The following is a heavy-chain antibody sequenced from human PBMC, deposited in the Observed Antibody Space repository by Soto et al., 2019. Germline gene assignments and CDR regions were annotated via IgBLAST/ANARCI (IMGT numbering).Heavy chain of an antibody. CDR2: IYHSGST. J-gene: IGHJ4*02. D-gene: IGHD3-22*01. CDR3: ASLAYYGDIFDY. V-gene: IGHV4-30-2*01. Sequence: QLQLQESGSGLVKPSQTLSLTCAVSGGSISSGGYSWSWIRQPPGKGLEWIGYIYHSGSTYYNPSLKRRVTIQVDRSKNQSSLKLSSVTAADTAVYYCASLAYYGDIFDYWGQGTLVTVSS. CDR1: GGSISSGGYS.